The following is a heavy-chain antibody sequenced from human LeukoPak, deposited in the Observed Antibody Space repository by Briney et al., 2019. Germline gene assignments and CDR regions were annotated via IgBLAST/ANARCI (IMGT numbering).Heavy chain of an antibody. Sequence: GGSLRLSCTASGFTFNNYAMYWVRQAPRKGLEWVAGIFGSGGSAHYAGSVKGRFTISRDNSKNTVYLQMDSLRGEDTAVYYCTKTTTGYSSGQYPGWPADHWGQGALVTVSS. CDR3: TKTTTGYSSGQYPGWPADH. V-gene: IGHV3-23*01. CDR1: GFTFNNYA. J-gene: IGHJ4*02. D-gene: IGHD3-22*01. CDR2: IFGSGGSA.